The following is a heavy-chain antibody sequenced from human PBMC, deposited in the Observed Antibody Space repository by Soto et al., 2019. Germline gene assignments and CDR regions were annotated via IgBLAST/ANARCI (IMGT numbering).Heavy chain of an antibody. CDR2: IYYSGST. J-gene: IGHJ6*02. CDR1: GDSFTRNY. V-gene: IGHV4-59*12. Sequence: TSETLSLTCTVSGDSFTRNYWTWIRQSPGKGLEWIGHIYYSGSTKYNPSLKSRVTISVDRSKNQFSLKLSSVTAADTAVYYCATTTVVPGGYYYYYGMDVWGQGTTVTVSS. D-gene: IGHD4-4*01. CDR3: ATTTVVPGGYYYYYGMDV.